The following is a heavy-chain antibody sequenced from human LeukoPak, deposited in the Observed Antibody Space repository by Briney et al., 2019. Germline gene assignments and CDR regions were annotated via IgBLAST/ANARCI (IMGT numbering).Heavy chain of an antibody. Sequence: ASVKVSCKASGYTFTSYYMHWVRQAPGQGLEWMGIINPSGGSTSYAQKFQGRVTMTRDTSTSTVYMELSSLRSEDTAVYYCAREMLPIGVVPLGTDWFDPWGQGTLVTVSS. V-gene: IGHV1-46*01. J-gene: IGHJ5*02. D-gene: IGHD3-22*01. CDR1: GYTFTSYY. CDR3: AREMLPIGVVPLGTDWFDP. CDR2: INPSGGST.